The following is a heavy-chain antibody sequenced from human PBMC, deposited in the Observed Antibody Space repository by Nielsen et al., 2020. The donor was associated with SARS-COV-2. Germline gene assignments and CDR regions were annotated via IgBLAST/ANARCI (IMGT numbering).Heavy chain of an antibody. Sequence: GGSLRLSCAASGFTFSSYSMNWVRQAPGKGLEWVSSISSSSSYIYYADSVKGRFTISRDNSKNTLYLQMNSLRAEDTAVYYCARVIAAAGGYYYYGMDVWGQGTTVTVSS. D-gene: IGHD6-13*01. V-gene: IGHV3-21*01. CDR2: ISSSSSYI. CDR3: ARVIAAAGGYYYYGMDV. CDR1: GFTFSSYS. J-gene: IGHJ6*02.